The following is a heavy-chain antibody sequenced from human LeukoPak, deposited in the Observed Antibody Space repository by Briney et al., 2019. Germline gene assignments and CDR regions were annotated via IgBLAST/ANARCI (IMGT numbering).Heavy chain of an antibody. CDR3: AKGSLGSCRGVICYSLDY. CDR2: ISGSDAGT. D-gene: IGHD2-15*01. CDR1: GFTVSSNY. Sequence: GGSLRLSCAASGFTVSSNYMSWVRQSPGKGLEWVSAISGSDAGTYYADSVKGRFTISRDNSKSTLYLQMNSLRAEDTATYYCAKGSLGSCRGVICYSLDYWGQGSLVTVSS. V-gene: IGHV3-23*01. J-gene: IGHJ4*02.